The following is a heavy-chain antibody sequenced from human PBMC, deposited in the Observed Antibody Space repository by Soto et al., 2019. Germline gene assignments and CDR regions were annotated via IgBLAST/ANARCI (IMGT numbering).Heavy chain of an antibody. CDR1: GYTLTELS. D-gene: IGHD3-22*01. Sequence: ASVKVSCQVSGYTLTELSMHWVLQAPGKGLEWMGGFDPEDGETIYAQKFQGRVTMTEDTSTDTAYMELSSLRSEDTAVYYCATRIDSSGYYQHFDYCGQETPVPVSS. J-gene: IGHJ4*02. V-gene: IGHV1-24*01. CDR2: FDPEDGET. CDR3: ATRIDSSGYYQHFDY.